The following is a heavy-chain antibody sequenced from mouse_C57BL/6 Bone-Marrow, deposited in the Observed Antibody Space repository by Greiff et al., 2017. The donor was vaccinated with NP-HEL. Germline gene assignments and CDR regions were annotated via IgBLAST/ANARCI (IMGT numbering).Heavy chain of an antibody. Sequence: EVKLVESGGDLVKPGGSLKLSCAASGFTFSSYGMSWVRQTPDKRLEWVATISSGGSYTYYPDSVKGRFTISRDNAKNTLYLQMSSLKSEDTAMYYCARDPRYFDYWGQGTTLTVSS. CDR3: ARDPRYFDY. CDR1: GFTFSSYG. CDR2: ISSGGSYT. J-gene: IGHJ2*01. V-gene: IGHV5-6*02.